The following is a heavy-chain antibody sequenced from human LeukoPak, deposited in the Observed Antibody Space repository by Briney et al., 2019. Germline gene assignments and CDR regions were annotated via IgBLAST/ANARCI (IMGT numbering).Heavy chain of an antibody. CDR3: AKDRHPFCSGGSCYSDY. V-gene: IGHV3-23*01. Sequence: GGSLRLSCAASGFTFSSYAMSWVRQAPGKGLEWVSAISGSGGSTYYADPVKGRFTISRDNSKNTLYLQMNSLRAEDTAVYYCAKDRHPFCSGGSCYSDYWGQGTLVTVSS. J-gene: IGHJ4*02. D-gene: IGHD2-15*01. CDR2: ISGSGGST. CDR1: GFTFSSYA.